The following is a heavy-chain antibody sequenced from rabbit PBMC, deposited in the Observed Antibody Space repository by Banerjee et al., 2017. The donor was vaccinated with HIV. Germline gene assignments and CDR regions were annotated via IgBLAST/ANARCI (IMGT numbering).Heavy chain of an antibody. CDR1: GFSLSSYY. V-gene: IGHV1S37*01. J-gene: IGHJ4*01. CDR2: IGGDGIT. CDR3: ARDLAGVIGWNFNL. D-gene: IGHD4-1*01. Sequence: EESGGDLVKPDESLTLSCKASGFSLSSYYMIWVRQAPGKGLEYIGYIGGDGITYYASWVNGRFTISKTSTTVTLQMTSLTAADTATYFCARDLAGVIGWNFNLWGQGTLVTVS.